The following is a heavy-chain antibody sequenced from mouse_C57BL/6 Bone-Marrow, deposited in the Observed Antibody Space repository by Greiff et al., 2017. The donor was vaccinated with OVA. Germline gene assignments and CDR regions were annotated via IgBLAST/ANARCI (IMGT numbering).Heavy chain of an antibody. D-gene: IGHD3-3*01. Sequence: QVQLQQPGAELVKPGASVKMSCKASGYTFTSYWITWVQQRPGQGLEWIGYIYPGSGSTNYNEKFKSKSTLTVDTSSSTAYVQLSGLTSEDSGVYYCARGSTANALYYAMDYWGHGTSDTVSS. J-gene: IGHJ4*01. CDR3: ARGSTANALYYAMDY. CDR1: GYTFTSYW. V-gene: IGHV1-55*01. CDR2: IYPGSGST.